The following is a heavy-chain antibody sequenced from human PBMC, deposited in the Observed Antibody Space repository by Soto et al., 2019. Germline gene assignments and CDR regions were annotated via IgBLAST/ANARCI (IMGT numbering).Heavy chain of an antibody. V-gene: IGHV4-39*01. CDR2: LYYSGST. CDR3: ARRSLGYDFWSGYYGYYGMDV. D-gene: IGHD3-3*01. CDR1: GSSLSSSSYY. J-gene: IGHJ6*02. Sequence: SDPLSLTFTVSGSSLSSSSYYWGWIRQHPGKRLEWIGSLYYSGSTYYNPSLKSRVTISVDTSKNQFSLKLSSVTAADTAVYYCARRSLGYDFWSGYYGYYGMDVWGQGTTVT.